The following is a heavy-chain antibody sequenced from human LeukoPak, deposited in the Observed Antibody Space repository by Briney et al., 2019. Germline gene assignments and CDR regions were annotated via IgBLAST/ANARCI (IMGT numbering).Heavy chain of an antibody. CDR1: GASISSQY. CDR3: ARVPECSYGYFDF. D-gene: IGHD3-16*01. CDR2: IHHTETS. V-gene: IGHV4-59*11. J-gene: IGHJ4*02. Sequence: PSETLSLTCTVSGASISSQYWSWIRKTPGKGLEWMAYIHHTETSKYNPSLKSRVTISIDTSMNQFSLTLSSVTAADTAVYYCARVPECSYGYFDFWGQGTPVTVSS.